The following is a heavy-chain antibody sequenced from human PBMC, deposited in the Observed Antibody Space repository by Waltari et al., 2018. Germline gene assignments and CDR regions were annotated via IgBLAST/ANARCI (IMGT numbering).Heavy chain of an antibody. CDR1: GGSFSGYY. V-gene: IGHV4-34*01. Sequence: QVQLQQWGAGLLKPSETLSLTCAVYGGSFSGYYWSWIRQPPGKGLEWIGEINHSGSTNYNPSLKSRVTISVDTSKNQFSLKLSAVTAADTAVYYCARHPMERRFLEWLVSWFDPWGQGTLVTVSS. D-gene: IGHD3-3*01. CDR3: ARHPMERRFLEWLVSWFDP. CDR2: INHSGST. J-gene: IGHJ5*02.